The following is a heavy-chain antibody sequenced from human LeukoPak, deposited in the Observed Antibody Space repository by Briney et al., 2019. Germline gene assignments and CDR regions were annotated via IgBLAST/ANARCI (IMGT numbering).Heavy chain of an antibody. D-gene: IGHD3-9*01. CDR2: IYHSGST. CDR1: GGSISSGDYS. Sequence: SETLSLTCAVSGGSISSGDYSWRWIRQPPGRGLEWIGYIYHSGSTYYNPSLKSRVTISVDRSKNQFSLKLSSVTAADTAVYYCVRRHDILTASSTPSYFEYWGQGTLVTVSS. V-gene: IGHV4-30-2*01. J-gene: IGHJ4*02. CDR3: VRRHDILTASSTPSYFEY.